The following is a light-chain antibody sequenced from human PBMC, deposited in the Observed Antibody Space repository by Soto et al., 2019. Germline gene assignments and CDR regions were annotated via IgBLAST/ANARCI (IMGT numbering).Light chain of an antibody. CDR1: QSISTY. J-gene: IGKJ2*01. Sequence: DIQMTQSPSSLSASVGDRVTITCRASQSISTYLNWYQQKPGKAPKLLIFSASSLQSGVPSGFSGSGSGTHFTLTISSLQPEDFATYYCQQSFSTPYTFGQGTKLEIK. V-gene: IGKV1-39*01. CDR2: SAS. CDR3: QQSFSTPYT.